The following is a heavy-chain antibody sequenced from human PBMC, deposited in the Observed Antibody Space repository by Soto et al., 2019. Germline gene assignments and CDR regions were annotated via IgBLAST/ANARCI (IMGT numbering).Heavy chain of an antibody. Sequence: HVQLVQSGTEVKKPGASVKLSCKASGYTFTTHYMHWVRQAPGQGLEWMGIINPSGGRTTYALKFQGRVTMTSDTSTNTVYVELTSLRSEDTAIYFCARAGENYGSGTFSPPLRYYFNSWGQGTLVTVSS. J-gene: IGHJ4*02. CDR2: INPSGGRT. CDR3: ARAGENYGSGTFSPPLRYYFNS. CDR1: GYTFTTHY. V-gene: IGHV1-46*01. D-gene: IGHD3-10*01.